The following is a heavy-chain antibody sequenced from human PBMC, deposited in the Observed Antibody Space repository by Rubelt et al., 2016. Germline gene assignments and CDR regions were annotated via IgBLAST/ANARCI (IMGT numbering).Heavy chain of an antibody. CDR2: IIPIFGTA. Sequence: QVQLVQSGAEVKKPGSSVKVSCKASGGTFSSYAISWVRQAPGQGLEWMGGIIPIFGTANYALTFQGRVRIASDKSPSTAYMELSSLRSEDTAGYYCASERGTPDWFDPWGQGTMVTGSS. CDR3: ASERGTPDWFDP. CDR1: GGTFSSYA. D-gene: IGHD1-1*01. V-gene: IGHV1-69*14. J-gene: IGHJ5*02.